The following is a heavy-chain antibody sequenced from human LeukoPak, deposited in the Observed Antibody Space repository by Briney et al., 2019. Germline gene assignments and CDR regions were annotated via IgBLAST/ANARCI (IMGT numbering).Heavy chain of an antibody. D-gene: IGHD2-2*01. CDR1: GFTFSSYG. Sequence: GRSLRLSCAASGFTFSSYGMHWVRQAPGKGLEWLAVISYDGSNKYYADYVKGRFTISRDNSKNTLYLQMNSLRAEDTAVYYCAKDRDIVVVPAAIRQGLDYWGQGALVTVSS. J-gene: IGHJ4*02. CDR3: AKDRDIVVVPAAIRQGLDY. CDR2: ISYDGSNK. V-gene: IGHV3-30*18.